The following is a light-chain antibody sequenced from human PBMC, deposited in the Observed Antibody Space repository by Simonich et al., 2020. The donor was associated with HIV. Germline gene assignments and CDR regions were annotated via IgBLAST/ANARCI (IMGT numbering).Light chain of an antibody. J-gene: IGKJ4*01. CDR2: DAY. CDR1: QGISNY. V-gene: IGKV1-27*01. Sequence: DIQMTQSPSSLSASVGDRVTITCRASQGISNYLAWYQQKPGKVPKPLIYDAYTLQSGVPSRFSGSGSGTYVTLTISGLQPEDVATYYCQKYSRAPPLTFGGGTKVEIK. CDR3: QKYSRAPPLT.